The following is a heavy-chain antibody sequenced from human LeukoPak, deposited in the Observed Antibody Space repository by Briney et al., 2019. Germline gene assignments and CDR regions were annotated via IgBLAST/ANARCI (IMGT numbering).Heavy chain of an antibody. CDR1: RFTFSSYW. CDR2: INSDGSST. V-gene: IGHV3-74*01. J-gene: IGHJ4*02. CDR3: ARRGAVAGTFDY. D-gene: IGHD6-19*01. Sequence: GGSLRLSCAASRFTFSSYWMHWVRQAPGKGLVWVSRINSDGSSTTYADSVKGRFTISRDNAKNTLYLQMNSLRAGDTAVYYHARRGAVAGTFDYWGQGTLVTVSS.